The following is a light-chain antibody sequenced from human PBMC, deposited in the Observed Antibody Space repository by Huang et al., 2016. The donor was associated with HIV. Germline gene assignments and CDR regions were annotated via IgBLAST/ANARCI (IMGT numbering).Light chain of an antibody. CDR2: GAS. CDR3: QQYNNWPPLIT. CDR1: QSVSSN. V-gene: IGKV3-15*01. J-gene: IGKJ5*01. Sequence: EIVMTQSPATLSVSPGERATLSCRASQSVSSNLAWYQQKPGQAPRLLIYGASTRATGIPARVSGSGSGTEFTLTISSLQSEDFAGYYWQQYNNWPPLITFGQGTRLEIK.